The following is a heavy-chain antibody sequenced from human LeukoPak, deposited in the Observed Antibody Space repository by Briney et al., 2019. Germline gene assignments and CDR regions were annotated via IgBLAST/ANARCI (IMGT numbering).Heavy chain of an antibody. CDR2: INHSGST. Sequence: SETLSLTCAVYGGSFSGYYWSWIRQPPGKGLEWIGEINHSGSTNYNPSLKSRVTISVDTSKNQFSLKLSSVTAADTAVYYCARASTMIVVVIRSYWYFDLWGRGTLVTVSS. D-gene: IGHD3-22*01. CDR3: ARASTMIVVVIRSYWYFDL. V-gene: IGHV4-34*01. J-gene: IGHJ2*01. CDR1: GGSFSGYY.